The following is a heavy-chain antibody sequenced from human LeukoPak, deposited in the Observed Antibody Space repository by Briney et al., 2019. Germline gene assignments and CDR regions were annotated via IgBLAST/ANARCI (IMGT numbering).Heavy chain of an antibody. CDR1: GGSISSSSYY. CDR2: IYYSGST. Sequence: SETLCLTCTVSGGSISSSSYYWGWIRQPPGKGLEWIGSIYYSGSTYYNPSLKSRVTISVDTSKNQFSLQLNSVTPEDTAVYYCARETGGPDAFDIWGQGTMVTVSS. D-gene: IGHD7-27*01. V-gene: IGHV4-39*07. J-gene: IGHJ3*02. CDR3: ARETGGPDAFDI.